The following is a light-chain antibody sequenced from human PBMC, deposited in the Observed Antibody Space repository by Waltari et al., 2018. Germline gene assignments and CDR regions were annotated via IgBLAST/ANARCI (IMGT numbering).Light chain of an antibody. V-gene: IGLV3-21*04. J-gene: IGLJ1*01. CDR1: NIGSKS. CDR2: DDS. Sequence: SYVLTQPPSVSVAPGKTARITCGGNNIGSKSVHWYQQKPGQAPILVIYDDSDRPSGIPERFSGSNSGNTATRTISRVEAGDEADYFCQVWDSSSDHYVFGTGTKVTVL. CDR3: QVWDSSSDHYV.